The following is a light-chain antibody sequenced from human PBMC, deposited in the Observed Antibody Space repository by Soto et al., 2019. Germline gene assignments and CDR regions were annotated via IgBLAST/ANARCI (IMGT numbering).Light chain of an antibody. J-gene: IGKJ1*01. Sequence: IVFAHSPTTPSFSPGGRSTPSRRASQSVSSYLAWYQQKLGQAPRLLIYDASKRATGIPARFSGSGSGTDFTLTISNLEPEDFAVYYCQQRGNWPRTFGQGTKV. CDR2: DAS. CDR1: QSVSSY. V-gene: IGKV3-11*01. CDR3: QQRGNWPRT.